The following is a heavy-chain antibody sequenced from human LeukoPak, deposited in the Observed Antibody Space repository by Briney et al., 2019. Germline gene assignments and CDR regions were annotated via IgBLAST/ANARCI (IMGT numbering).Heavy chain of an antibody. CDR2: IWYDGSNK. J-gene: IGHJ4*02. CDR1: GFTFSNYW. V-gene: IGHV3-33*08. D-gene: IGHD3/OR15-3a*01. CDR3: ARDWTTR. Sequence: GGSLRLSCAASGFTFSNYWMNWVRQAPGKGLEWVAVIWYDGSNKYYADSVKGRFTISRDNSKNTLYLQMDSLRAEDTAVYYCARDWTTRWGQGTLVTVSS.